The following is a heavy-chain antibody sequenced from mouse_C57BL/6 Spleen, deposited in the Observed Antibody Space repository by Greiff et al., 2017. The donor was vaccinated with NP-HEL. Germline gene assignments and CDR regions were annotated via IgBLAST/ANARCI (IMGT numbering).Heavy chain of an antibody. CDR2: IDPENGDT. CDR1: GFNIKDDY. Sequence: EVQLQQSGAELVRPGASVKLSCTASGFNIKDDYMHWVKQRPEQGLEWIGWIDPENGDTEYASKFQGKATITADTSSNTAYLQLSSLTSEDTAVYYCTTYSNYVSDYWGQGTTLTVSS. J-gene: IGHJ2*01. V-gene: IGHV14-4*01. D-gene: IGHD2-5*01. CDR3: TTYSNYVSDY.